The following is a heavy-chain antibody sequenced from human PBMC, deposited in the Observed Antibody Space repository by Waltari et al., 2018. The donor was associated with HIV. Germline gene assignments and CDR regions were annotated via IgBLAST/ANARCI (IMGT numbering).Heavy chain of an antibody. CDR1: GGSISNTNYY. Sequence: QLQLQESGPGLVQPSETLSLTCTVSGGSISNTNYYWGWIRRPPGKGLEWIGSVYFSGKTYYNPALKSRVTVSVDTSKSQFSLRLNSVTAADTAVYYCARHDWKGSDGYDIWGRGTMVTVSS. CDR2: VYFSGKT. J-gene: IGHJ3*02. V-gene: IGHV4-39*01. CDR3: ARHDWKGSDGYDI. D-gene: IGHD1-1*01.